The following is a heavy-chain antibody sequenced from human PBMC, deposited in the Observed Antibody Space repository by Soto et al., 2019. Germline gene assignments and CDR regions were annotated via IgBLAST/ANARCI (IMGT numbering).Heavy chain of an antibody. CDR3: VGLIGMTTATTDRGFDT. J-gene: IGHJ5*02. D-gene: IGHD4-17*01. CDR1: GGSISSSSYY. V-gene: IGHV4-39*01. CDR2: IYYTGNT. Sequence: PSETLSLTCTVSGGSISSSSYYWDWIRQPPGKGLEWIGSIYYTGNTYYNPSLRSRITISVDTSKNQFSLKLSSVTAADTAVYYCVGLIGMTTATTDRGFDTWGQGTLVTVSS.